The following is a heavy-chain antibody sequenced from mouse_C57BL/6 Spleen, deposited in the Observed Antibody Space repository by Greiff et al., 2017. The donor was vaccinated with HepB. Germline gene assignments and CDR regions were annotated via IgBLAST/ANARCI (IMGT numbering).Heavy chain of an antibody. V-gene: IGHV1-69*01. CDR1: GYTFTSYW. CDR3: ARKGIYDGYFHAMDY. Sequence: VQLQQPGAELVMPGASVKLSCKASGYTFTSYWMHWVKQRPGQGLEWIGEIDPSDSYTNYNQKFKGKSTLTVDKSSSTAYMQLSSLTSEDSAVYYCARKGIYDGYFHAMDYWGQGTSVTVSS. CDR2: IDPSDSYT. D-gene: IGHD2-3*01. J-gene: IGHJ4*01.